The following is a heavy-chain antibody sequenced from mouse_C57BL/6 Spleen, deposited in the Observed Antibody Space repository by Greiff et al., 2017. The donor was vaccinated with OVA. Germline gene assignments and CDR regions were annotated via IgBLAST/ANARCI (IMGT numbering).Heavy chain of an antibody. Sequence: VQLQQPGAELVRPGSSVKLSCKASGYTFTSYWMDWVKQRPGQGLEWIGNIYPSDSETHYNQKFKDKATLTVDKSSSTAYMQLSSLTSEDSAVYYCAREGYYSNYGFFAYWGQGTLVTVSA. CDR2: IYPSDSET. D-gene: IGHD2-5*01. J-gene: IGHJ3*01. CDR3: AREGYYSNYGFFAY. CDR1: GYTFTSYW. V-gene: IGHV1-61*01.